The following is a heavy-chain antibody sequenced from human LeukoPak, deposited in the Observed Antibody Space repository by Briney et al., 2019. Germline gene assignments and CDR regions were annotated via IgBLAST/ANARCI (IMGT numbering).Heavy chain of an antibody. CDR3: AKVRGYSYGPTDY. V-gene: IGHV3-23*01. D-gene: IGHD5-18*01. J-gene: IGHJ4*02. CDR2: ISGSGGST. Sequence: GGSLRLSCAASGFTFSSYAMSWVRQAPGKGLEWGSAISGSGGSTYYADSVKGRFTISRDNSKNTLYLQMNSLRAEDTAVYYCAKVRGYSYGPTDYWGQGTLVTVSS. CDR1: GFTFSSYA.